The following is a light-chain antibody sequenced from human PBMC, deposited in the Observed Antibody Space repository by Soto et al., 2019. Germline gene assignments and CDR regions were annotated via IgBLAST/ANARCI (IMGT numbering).Light chain of an antibody. V-gene: IGKV3-11*01. CDR2: DAS. CDR3: QQRSNWPPWT. J-gene: IGKJ1*01. CDR1: QSVSSS. Sequence: EIVLTQSPATLSLSPGERATLSCRASQSVSSSLAWYQQKPGRAPRLLIYDASNRATGIPARLSGSGSGTDFTLTISSLEPEDFAVYYCQQRSNWPPWTFGQGTKVEIK.